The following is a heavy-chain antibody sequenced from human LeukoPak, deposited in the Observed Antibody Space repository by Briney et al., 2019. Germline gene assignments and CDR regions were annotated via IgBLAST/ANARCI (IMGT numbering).Heavy chain of an antibody. Sequence: ASVKVSCKASGYTFTGYYMHWVRQAPGQGLEWMGWINPNSGGTNYAQKFQGRVTMTRDTSISTAYMELSRLRSDDTAVYYCASEATYSSGWYVFTNWGQGTLVTVSS. D-gene: IGHD6-19*01. J-gene: IGHJ4*02. CDR2: INPNSGGT. CDR1: GYTFTGYY. CDR3: ASEATYSSGWYVFTN. V-gene: IGHV1-2*02.